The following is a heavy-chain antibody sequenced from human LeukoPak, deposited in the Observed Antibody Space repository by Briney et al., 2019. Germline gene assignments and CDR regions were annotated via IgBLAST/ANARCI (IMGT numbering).Heavy chain of an antibody. CDR2: IYYDGST. Sequence: SETLSLTCTVSGGSVSSSSYYWGWIRQPPGKGLEWIGTIYYDGSTYYNPSLKSRVTISVDTSKNQFSLKLSSVTAADTAVYYCARINYGDYWGQGTPVTVSS. CDR3: ARINYGDY. J-gene: IGHJ4*02. CDR1: GGSVSSSSYY. V-gene: IGHV4-39*07.